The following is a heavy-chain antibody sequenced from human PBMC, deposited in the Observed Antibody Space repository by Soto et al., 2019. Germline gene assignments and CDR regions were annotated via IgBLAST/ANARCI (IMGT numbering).Heavy chain of an antibody. CDR1: GFTFITYA. Sequence: EVQLLESGGGLVQPGGSLRLSCAASGFTFITYAMSWVRQVPGKGLEWVSAISGSGSSTYYADSVKGRFTISRDTSTNTLDLQMHALRAEDTAVYYCATGPGFYCSSASCYKPFDSWGQGTLVTVSS. CDR2: ISGSGSST. D-gene: IGHD2-2*02. V-gene: IGHV3-23*01. CDR3: ATGPGFYCSSASCYKPFDS. J-gene: IGHJ4*02.